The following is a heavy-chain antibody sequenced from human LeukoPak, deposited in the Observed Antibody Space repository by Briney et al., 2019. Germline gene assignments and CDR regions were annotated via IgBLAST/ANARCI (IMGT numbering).Heavy chain of an antibody. CDR2: ISSSSSYI. D-gene: IGHD3-10*01. Sequence: PGGSLRLSCAVSGFTFSSYSMNWVRQAPGKGLEWVSSISSSSSYIYYADSVKGRFTISRDNAKNSLYLQMNSLRAEDTAVYYCARAERGYFDYWGQGTLVTVSS. V-gene: IGHV3-21*01. J-gene: IGHJ4*02. CDR1: GFTFSSYS. CDR3: ARAERGYFDY.